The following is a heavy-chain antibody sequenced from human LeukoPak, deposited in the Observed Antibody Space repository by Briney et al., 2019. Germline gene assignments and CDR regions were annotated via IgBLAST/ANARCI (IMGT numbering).Heavy chain of an antibody. CDR1: GFTFSNYA. V-gene: IGHV3-23*01. CDR3: ANSGSYQEDY. D-gene: IGHD1-26*01. Sequence: PGGSLRLSCAASGFTFSNYAMNWVRQAPGKGLEWVSAASGSGSRTYYADSVKGRFTISRDNSKNTLYLQMNSLRAEDTAVYYCANSGSYQEDYWGQGTLVTVSS. J-gene: IGHJ4*02. CDR2: ASGSGSRT.